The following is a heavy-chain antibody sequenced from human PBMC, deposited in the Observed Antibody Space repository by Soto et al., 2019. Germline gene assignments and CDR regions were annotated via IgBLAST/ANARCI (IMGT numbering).Heavy chain of an antibody. CDR3: ARGRAIAARRTNWFDP. CDR1: GGSISSYY. CDR2: INHSGST. J-gene: IGHJ5*02. D-gene: IGHD6-6*01. V-gene: IGHV4-34*01. Sequence: SETLSLTCTVSGGSISSYYWSWIRQSPGKGLEWIGEINHSGSTNYNPSLKSRVTISVDTSKNQFSLKLSSVTAADTAVYYCARGRAIAARRTNWFDPWGQGTLVTVYS.